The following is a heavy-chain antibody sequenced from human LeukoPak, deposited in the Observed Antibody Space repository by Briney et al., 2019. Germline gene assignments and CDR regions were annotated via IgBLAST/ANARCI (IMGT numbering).Heavy chain of an antibody. CDR2: IYSGGST. CDR3: AREVRDYDILTGYSSGYFDY. J-gene: IGHJ4*02. D-gene: IGHD3-9*01. CDR1: GLTVSSNY. V-gene: IGHV3-66*01. Sequence: GGSLRLSCAASGLTVSSNYMNWVRQAPGKGLEWVSVIYSGGSTYYADSVKGRFTISRDNAKNSLYLQMNSLRAEDTAVYYCAREVRDYDILTGYSSGYFDYWGQGTLVTVSS.